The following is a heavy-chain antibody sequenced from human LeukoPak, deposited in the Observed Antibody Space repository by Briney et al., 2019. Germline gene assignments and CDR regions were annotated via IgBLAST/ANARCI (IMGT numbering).Heavy chain of an antibody. Sequence: GGSLRLSCAASGFTFSSYAMSWVRQAPGKGLEWVSAISGSGGSTYYADSVKGRFTISRDNSKNSLYLQMNSLRAEDTAVYYCARSGIAAAGSDYWGQGTLVTVSS. CDR3: ARSGIAAAGSDY. CDR2: ISGSGGST. CDR1: GFTFSSYA. D-gene: IGHD6-13*01. V-gene: IGHV3-23*01. J-gene: IGHJ4*02.